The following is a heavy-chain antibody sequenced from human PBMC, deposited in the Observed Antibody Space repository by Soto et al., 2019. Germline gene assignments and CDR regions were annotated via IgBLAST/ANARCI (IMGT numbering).Heavy chain of an antibody. V-gene: IGHV3-21*01. CDR3: ATARNNYYDSPDAFDI. Sequence: GGSLRLSCAASGFTFSSYSMNWVRQAPGKGLEWVSSISSSSSYIYYADSVKGRFTISRDNAKNSLYLQMNSLRAEDTAVYYCATARNNYYDSPDAFDIWGQGTMVTVSS. D-gene: IGHD3-22*01. CDR2: ISSSSSYI. CDR1: GFTFSSYS. J-gene: IGHJ3*02.